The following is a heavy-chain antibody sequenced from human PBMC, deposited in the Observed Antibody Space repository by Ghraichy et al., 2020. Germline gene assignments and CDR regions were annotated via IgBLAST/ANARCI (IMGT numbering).Heavy chain of an antibody. Sequence: TLSLTCSVSGGSISSGGYYWTWIRQHPGKGLVWIGYIYHSGSTYYSPSLKSRVTISVDTSKNQFSLNLSSVTAADTAVYYCARYCNTVTCYKLYAMDVWGQGTTVIVSS. J-gene: IGHJ6*02. CDR3: ARYCNTVTCYKLYAMDV. CDR1: GGSISSGGYY. D-gene: IGHD2-2*02. CDR2: IYHSGST. V-gene: IGHV4-31*03.